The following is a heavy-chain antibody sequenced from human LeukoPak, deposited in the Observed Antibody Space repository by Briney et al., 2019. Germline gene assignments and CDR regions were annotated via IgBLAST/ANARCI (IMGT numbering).Heavy chain of an antibody. V-gene: IGHV1-46*03. J-gene: IGHJ6*03. Sequence: ASVKVSCKASGYTFTSYYMHWVRRAPGQGHEWMGIINPSGGSTTYAQKFQGRVTMTRDTSTSTVYMELSSLRSEDTAVYYCARGYCSSTSCPYYYYYYMDVWGKGTTVTVSS. D-gene: IGHD2-2*01. CDR2: INPSGGST. CDR3: ARGYCSSTSCPYYYYYYMDV. CDR1: GYTFTSYY.